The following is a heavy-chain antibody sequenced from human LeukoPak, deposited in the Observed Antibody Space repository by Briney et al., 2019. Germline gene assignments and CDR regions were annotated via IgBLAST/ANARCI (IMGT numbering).Heavy chain of an antibody. J-gene: IGHJ5*02. CDR1: GGAFSSYA. D-gene: IGHD6-13*01. CDR3: ARDVIAAAPWFDP. Sequence: GASVKDSCTASGGAFSSYAISWVRQAPGQGLEWMGRIIPILGIANYAQKFQGRVTITADKSTSTAYMELSSLRSEDTAVYYCARDVIAAAPWFDPWGQGTLVTVSS. V-gene: IGHV1-69*04. CDR2: IIPILGIA.